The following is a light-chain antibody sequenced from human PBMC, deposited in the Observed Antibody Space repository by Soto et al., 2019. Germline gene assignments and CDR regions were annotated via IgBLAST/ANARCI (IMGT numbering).Light chain of an antibody. CDR3: QQYSTYPFT. CDR2: KAS. Sequence: DIQMTQSPSTLSPSVGDRVTITCRASQSVSSWLAWYQQKPGKPPKLLIYKASSLESGVPSRFSGSESGTEFTLTISSLQPDDFATYYCQQYSTYPFTFGPGTKVDIK. J-gene: IGKJ3*01. V-gene: IGKV1-5*03. CDR1: QSVSSW.